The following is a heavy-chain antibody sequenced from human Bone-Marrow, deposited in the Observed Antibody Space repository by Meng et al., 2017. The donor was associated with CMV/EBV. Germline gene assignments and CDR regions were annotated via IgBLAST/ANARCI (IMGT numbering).Heavy chain of an antibody. Sequence: GESLKISCAASGFTFSSYEMNWVRQAPGKGLEWVSYISSSGSTIYYADSVKGRFTISRDNAKNRLYLQMSSLRAEDTAVYYCVREMQGGGYEAWFDPWGQGTLVTVSS. CDR3: VREMQGGGYEAWFDP. V-gene: IGHV3-48*03. J-gene: IGHJ5*02. CDR2: ISSSGSTI. CDR1: GFTFSSYE. D-gene: IGHD5-12*01.